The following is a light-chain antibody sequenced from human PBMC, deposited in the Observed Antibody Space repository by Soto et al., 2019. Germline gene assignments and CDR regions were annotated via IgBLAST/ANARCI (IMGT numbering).Light chain of an antibody. CDR2: GAS. Sequence: IVMTQSPATLSVSPGERASLSCRASQSVSSNLAWFQQKPGQAPRLVIFGASHRATGIPARFSGSGSGTEFTLTISNLQSEDFAVYYCQQYNKRPPWTFGQGTKV. V-gene: IGKV3-15*01. J-gene: IGKJ1*01. CDR3: QQYNKRPPWT. CDR1: QSVSSN.